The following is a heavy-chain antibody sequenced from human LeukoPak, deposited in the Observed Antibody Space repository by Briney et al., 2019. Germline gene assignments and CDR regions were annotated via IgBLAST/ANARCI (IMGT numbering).Heavy chain of an antibody. D-gene: IGHD3-16*01. CDR1: GYSFTSYY. Sequence: ASVKLSCKASGYSFTSYYIHWVRQAPGQGLEWMGIINPTGGGTSYAQQFQGRVTMTTDTSTSTVYMGLNSLRSEDTAVYYCAREWGTTSGAEYFQHWGQGTLVTVSS. CDR2: INPTGGGT. J-gene: IGHJ1*01. CDR3: AREWGTTSGAEYFQH. V-gene: IGHV1-46*01.